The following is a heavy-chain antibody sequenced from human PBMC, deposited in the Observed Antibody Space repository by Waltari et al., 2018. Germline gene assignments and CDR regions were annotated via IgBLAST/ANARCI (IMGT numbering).Heavy chain of an antibody. CDR1: GGSISSSSYY. J-gene: IGHJ6*03. CDR2: IYYSGSS. Sequence: QLQLQESGPGLVKPSETLSLTCTVSGGSISSSSYYWGWIRQPPGKGLEWIGSIYYSGSSYYNPSLKSRVTISVDTSKNQFSLKLSSVTAADTAVYYCARGYERISSYPQEEYMDVWGKGTTVTVSS. V-gene: IGHV4-39*01. D-gene: IGHD2-15*01. CDR3: ARGYERISSYPQEEYMDV.